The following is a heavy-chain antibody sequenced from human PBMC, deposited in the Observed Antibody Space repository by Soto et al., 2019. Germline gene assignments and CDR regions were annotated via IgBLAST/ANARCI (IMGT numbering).Heavy chain of an antibody. J-gene: IGHJ6*02. V-gene: IGHV2-5*02. CDR2: IYWDDDK. CDR3: VYSRCACDCLQSYSSHYYYGMDV. CDR1: GFSLSTGGMG. Sequence: SGPTLVNPTQTLTLTCTFSGFSLSTGGMGVGWIRQPPGKTLEWLALIYWDDDKRYSPSLKSRLTIAKDTSKNQVVQTMTNKDPLVTSTYYCVYSRCACDCLQSYSSHYYYGMDVWGQGTTVTVSS. D-gene: IGHD2-21*02.